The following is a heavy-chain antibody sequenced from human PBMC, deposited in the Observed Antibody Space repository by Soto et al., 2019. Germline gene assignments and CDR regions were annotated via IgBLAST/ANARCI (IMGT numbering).Heavy chain of an antibody. CDR1: GYRFTNYW. CDR3: VRLYGDGNWFDY. Sequence: GESLKISCKGSGYRFTNYWIGWVRQMPAKGLDWMGIIYPGDSDTRYRLSFQGQVTISVDKSISTAYLQWNSLEASDTAMYYCVRLYGDGNWFDYWGQGTLVTSPQ. CDR2: IYPGDSDT. J-gene: IGHJ4*02. D-gene: IGHD4-17*01. V-gene: IGHV5-51*01.